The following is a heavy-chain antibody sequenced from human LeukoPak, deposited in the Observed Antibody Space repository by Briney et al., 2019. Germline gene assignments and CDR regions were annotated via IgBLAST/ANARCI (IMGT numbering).Heavy chain of an antibody. CDR3: ARGEEVLGYCSSTSCYAFDY. J-gene: IGHJ4*02. CDR1: GFTFSSYA. Sequence: GGSLRLSCAASGFTFSSYAMHWVRQAPGKGLEYVSAISSNGGSTYYANSVTGRFTISRDNSKNTLYLQMGSLRAEDMAVYYCARGEEVLGYCSSTSCYAFDYWGQGTLVTVSS. CDR2: ISSNGGST. D-gene: IGHD2-2*01. V-gene: IGHV3-64*01.